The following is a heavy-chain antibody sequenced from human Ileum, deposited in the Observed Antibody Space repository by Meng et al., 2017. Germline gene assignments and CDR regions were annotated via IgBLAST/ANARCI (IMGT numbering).Heavy chain of an antibody. D-gene: IGHD2-15*01. CDR1: GGSISIVDYY. Sequence: QVQLQESGPGLLKSSQTLSLTCTVSGGSISIVDYYWSWVRQPPGKGLEWIGYIYYSGSTYYNPSLKSRAIMSVDTSKNHFSLKLSSVTAADTAVYYCARDRGGSYYFDYWGQGTLVTVSS. J-gene: IGHJ4*02. CDR3: ARDRGGSYYFDY. V-gene: IGHV4-30-4*01. CDR2: IYYSGST.